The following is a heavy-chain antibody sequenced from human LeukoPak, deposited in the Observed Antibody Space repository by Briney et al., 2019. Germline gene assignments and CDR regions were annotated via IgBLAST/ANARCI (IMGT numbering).Heavy chain of an antibody. Sequence: GGSLRLSCAASGFTFSSYEMNWVRQAPGKGREWVSYILNSGTTTYYADSVKGRFTISRDNAKNSLYLQMNSLRAEDTAVYYCARLVGATDYWGQGTLVTVSS. CDR3: ARLVGATDY. V-gene: IGHV3-48*03. CDR1: GFTFSSYE. J-gene: IGHJ4*02. CDR2: ILNSGTTT. D-gene: IGHD1-26*01.